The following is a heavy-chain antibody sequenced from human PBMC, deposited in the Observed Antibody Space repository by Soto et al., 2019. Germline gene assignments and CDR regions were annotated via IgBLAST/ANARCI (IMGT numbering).Heavy chain of an antibody. J-gene: IGHJ3*02. Sequence: GGSLTLSCAASGFTFSSNAISWVRQAPGKGLEWVSHISSSGGVTYYADSVKGRFTISRDNSKNTLNLQMNRMRVEDTAVYYCAREGIYSDYGDAFDIWGQGTTVTVSS. D-gene: IGHD5-12*01. CDR3: AREGIYSDYGDAFDI. V-gene: IGHV3-23*01. CDR1: GFTFSSNA. CDR2: ISSSGGVT.